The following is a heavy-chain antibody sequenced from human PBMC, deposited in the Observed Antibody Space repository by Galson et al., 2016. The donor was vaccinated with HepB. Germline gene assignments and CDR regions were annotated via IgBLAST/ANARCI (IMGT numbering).Heavy chain of an antibody. CDR2: IYSSGST. J-gene: IGHJ2*01. CDR1: TYY. Sequence: TYYWTWFRQPPGKGLEWIGFIYSSGSTAYNSSLQSRVTISIDTSRNQFSLKLNSLTASDTAVYYCAKGSGYPWGRGTLVTVSS. D-gene: IGHD3-22*01. CDR3: AKGSGYP. V-gene: IGHV4-59*13.